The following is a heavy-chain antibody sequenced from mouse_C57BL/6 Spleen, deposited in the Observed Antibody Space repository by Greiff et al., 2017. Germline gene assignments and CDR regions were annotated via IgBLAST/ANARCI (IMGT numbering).Heavy chain of an antibody. Sequence: VQLQQSGPGLVQPSQCLSITCTVSGFSFTSYGVHWVRQSPGKGLEWLGVIWSSGSTDYNAAFISRLSISKDNSKSQVFYKMNSLQADDTAIYYCAYYSNAYYYAMDYWGQGTSVTVSS. CDR2: IWSSGST. CDR1: GFSFTSYG. J-gene: IGHJ4*01. V-gene: IGHV2-2*01. CDR3: AYYSNAYYYAMDY. D-gene: IGHD2-5*01.